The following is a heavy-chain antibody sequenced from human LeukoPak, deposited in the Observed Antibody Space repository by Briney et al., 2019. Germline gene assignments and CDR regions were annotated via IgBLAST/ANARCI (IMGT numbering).Heavy chain of an antibody. J-gene: IGHJ4*02. Sequence: SETLSLTCAVSGGSISSGGYSWSWLRQPPGKGLEWIGYIYYSGSTYYNPSLKSRVTISVDTSKNQFSLKLSSVTAADTAVYYCVRAQTTTLGYYFDYWGQGTLVTVSS. V-gene: IGHV4-30-4*07. CDR2: IYYSGST. CDR3: VRAQTTTLGYYFDY. CDR1: GGSISSGGYS. D-gene: IGHD3-16*01.